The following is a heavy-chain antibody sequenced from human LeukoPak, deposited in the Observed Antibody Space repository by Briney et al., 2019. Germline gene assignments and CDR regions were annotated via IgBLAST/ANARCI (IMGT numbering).Heavy chain of an antibody. J-gene: IGHJ4*02. D-gene: IGHD2-2*01. CDR2: ISSNGGST. CDR1: GFTFSSYA. V-gene: IGHV3-64D*09. CDR3: VKGYCSSISCYGDY. Sequence: GGSLRLSCSASGFTFSSYAMHWVRQAPGKGLEYVSAISSNGGSTYYADSVKGRVTISRDNSKNTLYLQMSSLRAEDTAVYYCVKGYCSSISCYGDYWGQGTLVTFSS.